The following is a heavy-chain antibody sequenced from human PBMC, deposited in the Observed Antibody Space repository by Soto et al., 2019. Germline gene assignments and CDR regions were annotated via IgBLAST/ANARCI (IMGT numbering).Heavy chain of an antibody. J-gene: IGHJ4*02. D-gene: IGHD6-13*01. CDR1: GDSISGSPYF. Sequence: QLQLQESGPGLVMPSETLSLTCTVSGDSISGSPYFWGWIRQPPGKRLEWIGSIFYDGYTTYTPSLRSRVTISVDTSKNQFSLKLTSVAVADTATYFCARLQSAVPHYWGQGTLVTVSS. CDR2: IFYDGYT. CDR3: ARLQSAVPHY. V-gene: IGHV4-39*01.